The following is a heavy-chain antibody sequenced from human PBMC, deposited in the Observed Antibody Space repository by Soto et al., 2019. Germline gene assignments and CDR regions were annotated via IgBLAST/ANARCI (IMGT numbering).Heavy chain of an antibody. CDR2: INHSGST. Sequence: PSETLSLTCAVYGGSFSGYYWSWIHQHPGKGLEWIGEINHSGSTNYNPSLKSRVTIPVDTSKNQFSLKLSSVTAADTAVYYCARGKLSDYVWGSYRYHFDYWGQGTVVTVSS. CDR1: GGSFSGYY. D-gene: IGHD3-16*02. CDR3: ARGKLSDYVWGSYRYHFDY. J-gene: IGHJ4*02. V-gene: IGHV4-34*01.